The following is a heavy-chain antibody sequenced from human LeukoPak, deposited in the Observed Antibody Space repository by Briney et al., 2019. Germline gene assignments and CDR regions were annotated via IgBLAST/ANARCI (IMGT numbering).Heavy chain of an antibody. V-gene: IGHV4-34*01. CDR2: ISHSGGT. J-gene: IGHJ4*02. D-gene: IGHD2-8*01. CDR3: ARLVSQTEPRFDY. Sequence: SETLSLTCAVYGESFSGFYWSWIRQPPGKGLEWIGEISHSGGTHYNPSLKSRVTIAVDKSKNQSSLTFMGSVTAADTAVYYCARLVSQTEPRFDYWGQGDLVTVSS. CDR1: GESFSGFY.